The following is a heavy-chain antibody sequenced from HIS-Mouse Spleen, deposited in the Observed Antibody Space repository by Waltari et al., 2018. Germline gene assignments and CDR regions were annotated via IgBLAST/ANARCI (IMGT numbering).Heavy chain of an antibody. J-gene: IGHJ2*01. D-gene: IGHD6-13*01. CDR3: AREIPYSSSWYDWYFDL. CDR1: AGSTSSSSYY. CDR2: IYYSGST. Sequence: QLQLQESGPGLVKPSETLSLTCTVSAGSTSSSSYYWCWIRQPPGKGLEWIGSIYYSGSTYYNPSLKSRVTISVDTSKNQFSLKLSSVTAADTAVYYCAREIPYSSSWYDWYFDLWGRGTLVTVSS. V-gene: IGHV4-39*07.